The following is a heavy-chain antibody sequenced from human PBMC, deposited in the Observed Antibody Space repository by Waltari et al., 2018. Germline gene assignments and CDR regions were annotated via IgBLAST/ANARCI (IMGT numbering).Heavy chain of an antibody. CDR2: TSASEDKT. CDR3: AASYNWNYS. V-gene: IGHV3-23*01. Sequence: EAQLLESGGGLIQPGGSLRLSCAASGFTFRRYAMSWVRQAPGKGLEWVSTTSASEDKTDYAASVKGRFTISRDNSKNTMYLHMNSLSAEDTAVYYCAASYNWNYSWCQGTLVTVSS. CDR1: GFTFRRYA. D-gene: IGHD1-7*01. J-gene: IGHJ4*02.